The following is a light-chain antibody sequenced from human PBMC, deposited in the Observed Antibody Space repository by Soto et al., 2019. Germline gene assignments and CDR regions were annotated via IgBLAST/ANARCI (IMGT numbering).Light chain of an antibody. CDR1: QSVSSSY. CDR3: QQRGT. Sequence: EVVLTQSPGTLALSRGERATLSCRASQSVSSSYLAWYQHRPGQAPRLLIFGASSRATGIPDRFSGTGSGTDFTLTISSLEPEDFAVYYCQQRGTFGGGTKVDIK. CDR2: GAS. V-gene: IGKV3-20*01. J-gene: IGKJ4*01.